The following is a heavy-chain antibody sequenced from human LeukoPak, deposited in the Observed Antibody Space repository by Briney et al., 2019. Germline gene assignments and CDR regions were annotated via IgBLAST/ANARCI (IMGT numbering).Heavy chain of an antibody. J-gene: IGHJ4*02. V-gene: IGHV3-23*01. D-gene: IGHD3-10*01. CDR1: GFIFNNFA. CDR3: ARVIRYGSGDYYYFDY. Sequence: GGSLRLSCAASGFIFNNFALNWVRQAPGKGLEWVSDISDSGGDTYYADSVRGRFTISRDNFKNTLYLQMNSLRADDTAIYYCARVIRYGSGDYYYFDYWGQGTLVTVSS. CDR2: ISDSGGDT.